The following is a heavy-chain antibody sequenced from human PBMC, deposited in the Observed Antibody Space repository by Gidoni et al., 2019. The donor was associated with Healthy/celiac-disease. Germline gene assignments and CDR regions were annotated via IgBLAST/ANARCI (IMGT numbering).Heavy chain of an antibody. CDR2: IAYDGSNK. CDR3: ARDMASEGATRKISRYGMDV. Sequence: QVQLVETGGGAVQPGRSLRLSCAASRFPLSRYAMHWVCQSPGKGLEGVACIAYDGSNKYYEDSVKGRFTISRDNSKNTLYLQMNSLRAEDTAVDYCARDMASEGATRKISRYGMDVWGQGTTVTVSS. D-gene: IGHD1-26*01. J-gene: IGHJ6*02. CDR1: RFPLSRYA. V-gene: IGHV3-30-3*01.